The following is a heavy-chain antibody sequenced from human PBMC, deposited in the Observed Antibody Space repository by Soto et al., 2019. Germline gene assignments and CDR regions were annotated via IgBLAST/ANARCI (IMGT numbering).Heavy chain of an antibody. J-gene: IGHJ4*02. V-gene: IGHV4-39*01. CDR3: ASQGRGYCSGGSCFNDY. D-gene: IGHD2-15*01. Sequence: SETLSLTCTVSGGSISSSSYYWGWMRQPPGKGLEWIGSIYYSGSTYYNPSLKSRVTISVDTSKNQFSLKLSSVTAADTAVYYCASQGRGYCSGGSCFNDYWGQGTLVTVSS. CDR1: GGSISSSSYY. CDR2: IYYSGST.